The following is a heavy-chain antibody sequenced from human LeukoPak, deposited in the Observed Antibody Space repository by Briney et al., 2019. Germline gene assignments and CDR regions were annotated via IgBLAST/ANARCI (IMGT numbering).Heavy chain of an antibody. CDR2: INHSGST. CDR1: AGSFSGYY. D-gene: IGHD3-3*01. CDR3: ARGPRIAIFRVVISGWFDP. V-gene: IGHV4-34*01. Sequence: KPSETLSLTCAVYAGSFSGYYWSWIRQPPGKGLEWIGEINHSGSTNYNPSLKSRVTISVDTSKNQFSLKLSSVTAADTAVYYCARGPRIAIFRVVISGWFDPWGQGTLVTVSS. J-gene: IGHJ5*02.